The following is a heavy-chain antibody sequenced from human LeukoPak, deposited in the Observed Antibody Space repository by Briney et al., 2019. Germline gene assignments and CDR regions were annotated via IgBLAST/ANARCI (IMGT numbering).Heavy chain of an antibody. CDR3: ARDPKITMVRGVEDAFDI. D-gene: IGHD3-10*01. CDR2: ISTYTGTP. CDR1: GYTFTGYY. Sequence: GASVKVSCKAPGYTFTGYYMHWVRQAPGQGLEWMGWISTYTGTPHYAQKLQGRVTMTTDTSTSTAYMELRSLRSDDTAVYYCARDPKITMVRGVEDAFDIWGQGTMVTVSS. J-gene: IGHJ3*02. V-gene: IGHV1-18*04.